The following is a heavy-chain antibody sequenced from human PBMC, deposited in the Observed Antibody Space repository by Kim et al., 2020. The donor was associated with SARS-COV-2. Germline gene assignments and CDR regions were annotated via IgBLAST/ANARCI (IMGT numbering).Heavy chain of an antibody. J-gene: IGHJ6*02. D-gene: IGHD3-10*01. Sequence: SETLSLTCTVSGGSISSGTYYWSWIRQPAGKGLEWIGRIYTSGSTNYNPSLKSRVTISVDTSKNQFSLELNSVTAADTAVYYCAREGLWTYYGMDVWGQGTTVTVSS. V-gene: IGHV4-61*02. CDR2: IYTSGST. CDR1: GGSISSGTYY. CDR3: AREGLWTYYGMDV.